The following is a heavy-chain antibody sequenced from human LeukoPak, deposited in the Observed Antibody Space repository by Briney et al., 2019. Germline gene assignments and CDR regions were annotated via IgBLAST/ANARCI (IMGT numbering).Heavy chain of an antibody. V-gene: IGHV1-18*04. CDR3: AREVNGDYYFDY. CDR1: GYTFSGYY. D-gene: IGHD4-17*01. CDR2: ISAYNGNT. Sequence: ASVNVSCKASGYTFSGYYMHWVRQAPGQGLEWMGWISAYNGNTNYAQKLQGRVTMTTDTSTSTAYMELRSLRSDDTAVYYCAREVNGDYYFDYWGQGTLVTVSS. J-gene: IGHJ4*02.